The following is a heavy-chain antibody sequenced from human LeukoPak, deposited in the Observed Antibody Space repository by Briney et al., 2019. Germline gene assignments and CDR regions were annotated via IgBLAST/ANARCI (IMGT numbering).Heavy chain of an antibody. V-gene: IGHV3-15*01. CDR3: TTAYEQWLAHYYDY. CDR1: GFTFSNAW. J-gene: IGHJ4*02. CDR2: IKSKTDGGTT. Sequence: GGSLRLSCAASGFTFSNAWMSWVRQAPGKGLEWVGRIKSKTDGGTTDYAAPVKGRFTISRDDSKNTLYLQMNSLKTEDTAVNYCTTAYEQWLAHYYDYWGQGTLVTVSS. D-gene: IGHD6-19*01.